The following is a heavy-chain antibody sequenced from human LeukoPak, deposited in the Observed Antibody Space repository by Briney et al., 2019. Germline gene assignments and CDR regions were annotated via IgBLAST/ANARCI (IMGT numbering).Heavy chain of an antibody. CDR2: ISGSGSTT. CDR1: GFTFSNFA. D-gene: IGHD3-22*01. J-gene: IGHJ1*01. V-gene: IGHV3-23*01. CDR3: AKEAYDTSGYYYAYFQH. Sequence: PGGSLRLSCAVSGFTFSNFAMSWVRQAPGKGLEWVSAISGSGSTTYYADSAKGRFTISRDNSKNTLYLQMNSLRAEDTAIYYCAKEAYDTSGYYYAYFQHWGQGTLVTVSS.